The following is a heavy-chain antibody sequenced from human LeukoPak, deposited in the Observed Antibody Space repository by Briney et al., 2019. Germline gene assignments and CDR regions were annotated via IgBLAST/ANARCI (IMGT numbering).Heavy chain of an antibody. CDR3: ARLAGYWNDRFFDH. D-gene: IGHD1-1*01. Sequence: GGSLRLSCTVSGFTVSSNSMSWVRQAPGKGLEWVSFIYSGGNTHYSDSVKGRFTISRDNSKNTLYLQMNSLRAEDTAVYYCARLAGYWNDRFFDHWGQGTLVTVSS. CDR2: IYSGGNT. CDR1: GFTVSSNS. J-gene: IGHJ4*02. V-gene: IGHV3-53*01.